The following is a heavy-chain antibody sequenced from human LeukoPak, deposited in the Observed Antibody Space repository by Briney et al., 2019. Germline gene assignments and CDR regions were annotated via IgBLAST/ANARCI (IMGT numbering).Heavy chain of an antibody. CDR1: GYSISSGYY. CDR3: ARHHVAVIAIIDY. V-gene: IGHV4-38-2*01. CDR2: IYHSGST. Sequence: KPSETLSLTCAVSGYSISSGYYWGWIRQPPGQGLEWIGSIYHSGSTYYNPSLKSRVTISVDTSKNQFSLKLSSVTAADTAVYYCARHHVAVIAIIDYWGQGTLVTVSS. J-gene: IGHJ4*02. D-gene: IGHD2-21*01.